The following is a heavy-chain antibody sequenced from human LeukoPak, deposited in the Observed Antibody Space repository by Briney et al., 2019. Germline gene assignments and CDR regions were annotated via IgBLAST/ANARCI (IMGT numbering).Heavy chain of an antibody. J-gene: IGHJ4*02. D-gene: IGHD3-22*01. V-gene: IGHV1-3*01. CDR3: ASSPYYYDSSGNFGFDY. Sequence: ASAKVSCKASGYTFTSYAMHWVRQAPGQRLEWMGWINAGNGNTKYSQKFQGRVTITRDTSASTAYMELSSLRSEDTAVYYCASSPYYYDSSGNFGFDYWGQGTLVTVSS. CDR1: GYTFTSYA. CDR2: INAGNGNT.